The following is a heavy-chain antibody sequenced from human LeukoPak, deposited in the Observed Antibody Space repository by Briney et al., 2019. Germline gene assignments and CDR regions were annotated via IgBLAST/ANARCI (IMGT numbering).Heavy chain of an antibody. D-gene: IGHD3-22*01. CDR3: AEMDYYDSSGHLT. J-gene: IGHJ5*02. Sequence: GESLKISCKGSGYSFTSYWIGWMRQMPGKCLEWMGIIYPGDSDTRYSPSFQGQVTISADKSISTAYLQWSSLKAPGTAMYYCAEMDYYDSSGHLTWGQGNLVTVSS. V-gene: IGHV5-51*01. CDR1: GYSFTSYW. CDR2: IYPGDSDT.